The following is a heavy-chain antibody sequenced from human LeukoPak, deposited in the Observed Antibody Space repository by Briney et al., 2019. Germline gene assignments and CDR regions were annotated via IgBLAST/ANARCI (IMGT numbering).Heavy chain of an antibody. J-gene: IGHJ4*02. CDR1: GGSISSSSYY. D-gene: IGHD4-17*01. V-gene: IGHV4-39*01. CDR3: ARRVTVTTYYFDY. Sequence: SETLSLTCTVSGGSISSSSYYWGWIRQPPGKGLGWIGSIYYSGSTYYNPSLRSRVTISVDTSKNQFSLKLSSVTAADTAVYYCARRVTVTTYYFDYWGQGTLVTVSS. CDR2: IYYSGST.